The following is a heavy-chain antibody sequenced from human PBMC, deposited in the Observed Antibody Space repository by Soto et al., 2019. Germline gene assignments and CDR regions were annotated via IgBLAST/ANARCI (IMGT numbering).Heavy chain of an antibody. V-gene: IGHV3-9*01. CDR1: GLTFDDYA. D-gene: IGHD3-10*01. CDR3: ARSLGNVTKGPDY. J-gene: IGHJ4*02. CDR2: ISWNSDSI. Sequence: EVQLVEFGGGWVQPGRSLRLSCVAPGLTFDDYAMHWVRQAPGKGLEWVSGISWNSDSIGYADSVKGRFTISRDNAKNALYLQMNSLRAEDTALYYCARSLGNVTKGPDYWGQGTLVTVSS.